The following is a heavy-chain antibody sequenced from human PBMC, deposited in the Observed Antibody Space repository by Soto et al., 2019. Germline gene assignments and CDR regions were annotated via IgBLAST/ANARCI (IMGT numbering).Heavy chain of an antibody. V-gene: IGHV1-69*13. D-gene: IGHD2-21*01. Sequence: ASGRVSWEAGGGTIGGNAISWVRQAPGRGLEWMGGVIPIFGTANYAQKFQGRVTITADESTSTAYMELSSLRSEDTAVYYCARFSLYTFPPYPCYGTAVWAQGTSVPVS. CDR1: GGTIGGNA. J-gene: IGHJ6*02. CDR3: ARFSLYTFPPYPCYGTAV. CDR2: VIPIFGTA.